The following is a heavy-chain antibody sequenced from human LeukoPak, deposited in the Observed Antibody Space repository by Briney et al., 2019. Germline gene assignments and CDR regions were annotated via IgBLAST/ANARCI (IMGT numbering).Heavy chain of an antibody. Sequence: SETLSLTCTVSSASIISYYWTWVRQPPGKGLEWIGYIHYTGSTNYSPSFKSRLTISVDTSTNQFSLRLNFVTAADTAVYYCARGLPGNSGGDDAFDIWGPGIQVIVSS. D-gene: IGHD2-15*01. CDR1: SASIISYY. J-gene: IGHJ3*02. CDR2: IHYTGST. V-gene: IGHV4-59*01. CDR3: ARGLPGNSGGDDAFDI.